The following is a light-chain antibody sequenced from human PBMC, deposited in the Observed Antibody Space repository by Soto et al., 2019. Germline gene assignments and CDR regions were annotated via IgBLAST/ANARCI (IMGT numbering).Light chain of an antibody. J-gene: IGLJ1*01. CDR2: IND. V-gene: IGLV1-44*01. Sequence: QSVLTQPPSASGTPGQRITISCSGSSSNIGDNPVNWYQQLPGAAPKLLIYINDQRPSGVPDRFSGSKSGTSASLAISGLQPEDEAYYYCAAWDDSLNALFGTGTKLTVL. CDR3: AAWDDSLNAL. CDR1: SSNIGDNP.